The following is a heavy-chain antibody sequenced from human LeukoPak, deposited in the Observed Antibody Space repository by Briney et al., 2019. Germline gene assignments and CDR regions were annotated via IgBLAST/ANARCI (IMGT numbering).Heavy chain of an antibody. CDR1: GFPFSSYW. CDR3: TVLLGTFGYGN. Sequence: GGSLRLSCAASGFPFSSYWMSWVRQAPGRGLEWVANIKQDGSDKYYVDSVKGRFTISRDNAENSLYLQLNSLRAEDTAVYYCTVLLGTFGYGNWGQGTLVTVSS. V-gene: IGHV3-7*01. J-gene: IGHJ4*02. D-gene: IGHD3-10*01. CDR2: IKQDGSDK.